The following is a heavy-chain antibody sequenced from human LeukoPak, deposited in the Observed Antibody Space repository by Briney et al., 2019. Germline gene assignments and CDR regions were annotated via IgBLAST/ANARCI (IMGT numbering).Heavy chain of an antibody. J-gene: IGHJ6*02. CDR1: GFTFSSYA. Sequence: GGSLRLSCAASGFTFSSYAMSWVRQAPGKGLEWVSAISGSGGSTYYADSVKGRFTISRDNSKNTLYLQMNSPRAEDTAVYYCAKGGVYGYYYGMDVWGQGTTVTVSS. V-gene: IGHV3-23*01. CDR3: AKGGVYGYYYGMDV. D-gene: IGHD2/OR15-2a*01. CDR2: ISGSGGST.